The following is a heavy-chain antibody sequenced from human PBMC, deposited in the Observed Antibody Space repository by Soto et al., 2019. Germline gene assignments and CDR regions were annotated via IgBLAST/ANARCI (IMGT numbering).Heavy chain of an antibody. J-gene: IGHJ6*02. CDR3: ARDLPPSIAARTYYYYYYGMDV. D-gene: IGHD6-6*01. CDR1: GGTFSSYA. Sequence: SVKVSCKASGGTFSSYAISWVRQAPGQGLEWMGGIIPIFGTANYAQKFQGRVTITADKSTSTAYMELSSLRSEDTAVYYCARDLPPSIAARTYYYYYYGMDVWGQGTTVTV. CDR2: IIPIFGTA. V-gene: IGHV1-69*06.